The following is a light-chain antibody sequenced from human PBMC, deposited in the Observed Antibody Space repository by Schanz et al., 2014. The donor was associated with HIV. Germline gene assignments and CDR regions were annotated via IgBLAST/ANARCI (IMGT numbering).Light chain of an antibody. CDR1: SSDVGSYNL. V-gene: IGLV2-14*02. CDR2: DVN. Sequence: QSALTQPASVSGSPGQSITISCTGTSSDVGSYNLVSWYQQHPGKAPKLIIYDVNNRPSGVSSRFSGSKSGNTASLTISGLQAEDEADYYCCSYTTTSTYVFGAGTKLTVL. CDR3: CSYTTTSTYV. J-gene: IGLJ1*01.